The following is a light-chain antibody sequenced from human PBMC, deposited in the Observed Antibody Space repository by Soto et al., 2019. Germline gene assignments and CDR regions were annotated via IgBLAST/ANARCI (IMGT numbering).Light chain of an antibody. Sequence: EIVLTQSPGTLSLSPGERATLSCRASQTVSSTYLAWYQQKPGQAPRLLIYGASNRATGIPDRFSGSGSGTDFTLTISRLEPEDFAVYYCQQYRSSPGTFGQGTK. J-gene: IGKJ1*01. CDR1: QTVSSTY. CDR2: GAS. V-gene: IGKV3-20*01. CDR3: QQYRSSPGT.